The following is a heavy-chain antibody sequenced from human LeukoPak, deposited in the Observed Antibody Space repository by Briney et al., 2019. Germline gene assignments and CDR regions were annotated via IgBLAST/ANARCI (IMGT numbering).Heavy chain of an antibody. D-gene: IGHD1-14*01. J-gene: IGHJ1*01. CDR3: ARDSSEFRSLLFH. V-gene: IGHV1-69*13. Sequence: SVKVSCKASGGTFSRHTISWVRQSPGQGLEWMGGITPMFGTSNYAQKFRGRVTITADESTSTAYVELSSLRAEDTAVYYCARDSSEFRSLLFHWGQGTLVTVSS. CDR1: GGTFSRHT. CDR2: ITPMFGTS.